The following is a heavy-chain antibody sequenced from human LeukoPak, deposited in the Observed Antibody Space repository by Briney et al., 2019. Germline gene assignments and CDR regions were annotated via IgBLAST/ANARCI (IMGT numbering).Heavy chain of an antibody. CDR2: IYYSGST. Sequence: SETLSLTCTVSGGSISSYYWSWIRQPPGKGLEWIGYIYYSGSTNYSPSLKSRVTISVDTSKNQFSLKLSSVTAADTAVYYCARDLRKANAFDIWGQGTMVAVSS. CDR1: GGSISSYY. V-gene: IGHV4-59*01. CDR3: ARDLRKANAFDI. D-gene: IGHD5-12*01. J-gene: IGHJ3*02.